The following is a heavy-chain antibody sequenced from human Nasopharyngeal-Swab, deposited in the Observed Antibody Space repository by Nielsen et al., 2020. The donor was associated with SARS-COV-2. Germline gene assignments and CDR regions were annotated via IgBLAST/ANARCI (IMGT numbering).Heavy chain of an antibody. CDR3: ARAASRLGLGEDDAFDI. CDR2: IYHSGST. D-gene: IGHD3-10*01. Sequence: SETLSLTCAVSGGSIGSGGYSWSWIRQPPGKGLEWIGYIYHSGSTYYNPSLKSRVTISVDRSKNQFSLKLSSVTAADTAVYYCARAASRLGLGEDDAFDIWGQGTMVTVSS. J-gene: IGHJ3*02. V-gene: IGHV4-30-2*01. CDR1: GGSIGSGGYS.